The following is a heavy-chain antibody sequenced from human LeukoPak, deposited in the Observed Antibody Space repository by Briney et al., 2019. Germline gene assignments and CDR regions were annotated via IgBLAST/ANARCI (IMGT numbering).Heavy chain of an antibody. CDR1: GGSISSYY. J-gene: IGHJ5*02. D-gene: IGHD2-15*01. CDR2: IYYSGST. CDR3: ARVMCSGGSCYPGWFDP. Sequence: SETLSLTCTVSGGSISSYYWSWIRHPPGKGLERIGYIYYSGSTNYNPSLKSRVTISVDTSKNQFSLKLSSVTAADTAVYYCARVMCSGGSCYPGWFDPWGQGTLVTVSS. V-gene: IGHV4-59*01.